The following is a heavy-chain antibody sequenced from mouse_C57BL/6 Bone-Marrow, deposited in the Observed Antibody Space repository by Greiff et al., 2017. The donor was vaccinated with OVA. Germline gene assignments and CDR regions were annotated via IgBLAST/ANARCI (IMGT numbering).Heavy chain of an antibody. CDR1: GYTFTDYY. CDR2: INPYNGGT. J-gene: IGHJ1*03. D-gene: IGHD1-1*01. V-gene: IGHV1-19*01. Sequence: VHVKQSGPVLVKPGASVKMSCKASGYTFTDYYMNWVKQSHGKSLEWIGVINPYNGGTSYNQKFKGKATLTVDKSSSTAYMELNSLTSEDSAVYYCARTDYYGSSYGWYFDVWGTGTTVTVSS. CDR3: ARTDYYGSSYGWYFDV.